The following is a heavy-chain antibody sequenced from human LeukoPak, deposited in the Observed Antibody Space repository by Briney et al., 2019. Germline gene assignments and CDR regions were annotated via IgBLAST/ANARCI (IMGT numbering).Heavy chain of an antibody. Sequence: GGSLRLSCAAPGFTFSSYGMHWVRQAPGKGLEWVAFIRYDGSNKYYADSVKGRFTISRDNSKNTLYLQMNSLRAEDTAVYYCAASYSSGWSLDYWGQGTLVTVSS. D-gene: IGHD6-19*01. CDR1: GFTFSSYG. CDR2: IRYDGSNK. V-gene: IGHV3-30*02. CDR3: AASYSSGWSLDY. J-gene: IGHJ4*02.